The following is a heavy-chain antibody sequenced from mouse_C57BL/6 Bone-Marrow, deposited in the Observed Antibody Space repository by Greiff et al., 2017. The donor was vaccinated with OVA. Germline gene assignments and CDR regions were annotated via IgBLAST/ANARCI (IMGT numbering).Heavy chain of an antibody. Sequence: EVKLMESGPVLVKPGASVKMSCKASGYTFTDYYMNWVKQSHGKSLEWIGVINPYNGGTSYNQKFKGKATLTVDKSSSTAYMELNSLTSEDSAVYYCAKRYYYGSFAYWGQGTLVTVSA. CDR1: GYTFTDYY. CDR3: AKRYYYGSFAY. CDR2: INPYNGGT. V-gene: IGHV1-19*01. J-gene: IGHJ3*01. D-gene: IGHD1-1*01.